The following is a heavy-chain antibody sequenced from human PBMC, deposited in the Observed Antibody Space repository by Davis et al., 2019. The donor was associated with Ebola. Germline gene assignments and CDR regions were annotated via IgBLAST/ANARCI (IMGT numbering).Heavy chain of an antibody. V-gene: IGHV4-34*01. J-gene: IGHJ4*02. Sequence: SETLSLTCAVYGGSFTYYYWSWIRQPPGKGLEWVGEFNHNGNTNYNPSLKSRVVISVDTSKNQFSLNLTSVTAADTAIYYCVRGRTWGIPDYWGQGILVTVSS. D-gene: IGHD7-27*01. CDR2: FNHNGNT. CDR1: GGSFTYYY. CDR3: VRGRTWGIPDY.